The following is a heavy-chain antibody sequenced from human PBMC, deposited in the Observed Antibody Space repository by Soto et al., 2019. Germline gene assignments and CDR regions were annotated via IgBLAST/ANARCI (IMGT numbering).Heavy chain of an antibody. CDR1: GGSINYSY. CDR2: ISYTGSA. D-gene: IGHD4-17*01. J-gene: IGHJ6*02. V-gene: IGHV4-59*01. Sequence: SETLSLTCTVSGGSINYSYWTWIRQPPGKGLEWIGYISYTGSANYNASLKSQLTISVDTSKNQFSLKLSSVTAADTALYYCARVNYGDYYYGMDVWGQGTTVTVSS. CDR3: ARVNYGDYYYGMDV.